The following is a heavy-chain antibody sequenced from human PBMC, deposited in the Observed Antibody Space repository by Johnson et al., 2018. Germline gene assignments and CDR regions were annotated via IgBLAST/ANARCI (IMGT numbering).Heavy chain of an antibody. V-gene: IGHV3-30*18. D-gene: IGHD1-26*01. J-gene: IGHJ6*02. CDR3: AKDVGPSVTYYYYGMDI. CDR1: GFTFSTCG. CDR2: IAYDGSNK. Sequence: QVQLVESGGGVVQXGRSLRLSCAASGFTFSTCGMHWVRQAPGKGLEWVAVIAYDGSNKYYADSVKGRLTISRDNSKNTLYLQMNSPIAEDTAMYYCAKDVGPSVTYYYYGMDIWGQGTTVTVSS.